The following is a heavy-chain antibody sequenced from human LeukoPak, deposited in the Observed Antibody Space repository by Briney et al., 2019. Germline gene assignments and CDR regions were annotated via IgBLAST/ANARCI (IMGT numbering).Heavy chain of an antibody. CDR1: GFTFSSYA. V-gene: IGHV3-23*01. CDR3: AKEYGSGSYYYDY. Sequence: GGSLRLSCAASGFTFSSYALTWVRQAPGKGLEWVSAITTSGGSTHYADSVKGRFTISRDNSKNTLYLQMNSRRAEDTAVYYCAKEYGSGSYYYDYWGQGTLVTVSS. J-gene: IGHJ4*02. CDR2: ITTSGGST. D-gene: IGHD3-10*01.